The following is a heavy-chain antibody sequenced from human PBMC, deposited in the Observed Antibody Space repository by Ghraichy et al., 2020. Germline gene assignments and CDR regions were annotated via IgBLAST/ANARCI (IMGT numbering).Heavy chain of an antibody. CDR1: GFSLSNPRMG. V-gene: IGHV2-26*01. D-gene: IGHD5-12*01. Sequence: SGPTLVKPTETLTLTCTVSGFSLSNPRMGVGWFRQPPGKALEWLAHIVSNDEESSGTSLKTRLTISKDTSKSQVVLTMTNMDPVDTATYYCARGQGGYGGYDHWGQGRLVTVSS. CDR3: ARGQGGYGGYDH. J-gene: IGHJ4*02. CDR2: IVSNDEE.